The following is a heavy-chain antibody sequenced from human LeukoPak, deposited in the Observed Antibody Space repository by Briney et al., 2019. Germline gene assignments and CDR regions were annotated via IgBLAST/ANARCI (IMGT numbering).Heavy chain of an antibody. V-gene: IGHV1-2*02. CDR3: TTGPTYGPNWFDP. J-gene: IGHJ5*02. Sequence: ASVKVSCKASGYTFTGYYMHWVRQAPGQGLEWMGWINPNSGGTNYAQKFQGRVTMTRDTSISTAYMELSRLRSDDTAAYYCTTGPTYGPNWFDPWGQGTLVTVSS. CDR2: INPNSGGT. D-gene: IGHD1-1*01. CDR1: GYTFTGYY.